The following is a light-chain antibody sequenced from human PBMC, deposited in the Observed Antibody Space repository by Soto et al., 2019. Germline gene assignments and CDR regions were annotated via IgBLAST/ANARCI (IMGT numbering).Light chain of an antibody. CDR2: DDV. Sequence: QSVLTQPPSVSAAPGQKVTISCSGSSSNIGNNYVSWYQQLPGTAPKVLIYDDVKRPSRIPDRFTGSKSGTSATLGITGLQNGDEANYYCGTWDSSLSGIVFGGGTQLTVL. J-gene: IGLJ7*01. CDR3: GTWDSSLSGIV. V-gene: IGLV1-51*01. CDR1: SSNIGNNY.